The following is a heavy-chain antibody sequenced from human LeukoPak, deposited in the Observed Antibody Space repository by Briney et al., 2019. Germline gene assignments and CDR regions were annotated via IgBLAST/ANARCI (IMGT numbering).Heavy chain of an antibody. CDR2: MYLSGTT. J-gene: IGHJ4*02. CDR1: GDSINSLDL. CDR3: AGLVGRYSSGLYYYYFDY. D-gene: IGHD3-22*01. V-gene: IGHV4-4*02. Sequence: SETLSLTCTVSGDSINSLDLWSWVRQPPGKGLEWIGEMYLSGTTHSNPSVKSRVTISIDKSKNQFFLNLSSVTAADTAVYYCAGLVGRYSSGLYYYYFDYWGQGTLVTVS.